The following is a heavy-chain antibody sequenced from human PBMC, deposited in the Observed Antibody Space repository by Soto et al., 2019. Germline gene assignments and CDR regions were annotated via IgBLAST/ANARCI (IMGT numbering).Heavy chain of an antibody. J-gene: IGHJ6*04. V-gene: IGHV3-21*01. Sequence: XGSLRLSCAAAGVTFSSYSMNWVRQAPGKGLDWVSSISSSSSYIYYADSVKGRFTISRDNAKNSLYLQMNSLRAEDTAVYYCARTGDYDFYYYYGMEVWGKGTTVTVS. CDR1: GVTFSSYS. CDR3: ARTGDYDFYYYYGMEV. D-gene: IGHD4-17*01. CDR2: ISSSSSYI.